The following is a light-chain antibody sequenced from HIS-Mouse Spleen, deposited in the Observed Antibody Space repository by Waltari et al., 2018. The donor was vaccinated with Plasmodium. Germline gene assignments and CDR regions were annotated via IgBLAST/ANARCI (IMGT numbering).Light chain of an antibody. J-gene: IGLJ2*01. CDR2: EVI. CDR1: SSDVGGYTS. CDR3: SSYAGSNNLV. V-gene: IGLV2-8*01. Sequence: QSALTQPPSASGSPGQSVTISCTGPSSDVGGYTSVSWYHQHPGKAPKRMIYEVIKRPSGVPDRFSGSKSGNTASLTVSGLQAEDEADYYCSSYAGSNNLVFGGGTKLTVL.